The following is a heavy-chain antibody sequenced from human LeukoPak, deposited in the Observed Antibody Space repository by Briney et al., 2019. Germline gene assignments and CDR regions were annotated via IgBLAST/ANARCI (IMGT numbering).Heavy chain of an antibody. J-gene: IGHJ6*02. D-gene: IGHD3-22*01. Sequence: PSETLSLTCTVSGGSISSYYWSWIRQPPGKGLEWIGRMYSSGSTNYNPSLKSRLTMSADTSKNQFSLKLRSVTAADTAVYYCARDRVDSSGYYYYYGMDVWGQGTTVTVSS. CDR3: ARDRVDSSGYYYYYGMDV. CDR1: GGSISSYY. V-gene: IGHV4-4*07. CDR2: MYSSGST.